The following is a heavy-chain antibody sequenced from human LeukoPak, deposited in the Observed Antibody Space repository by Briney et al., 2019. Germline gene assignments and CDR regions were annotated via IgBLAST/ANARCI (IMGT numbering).Heavy chain of an antibody. J-gene: IGHJ4*02. V-gene: IGHV3-23*01. CDR1: GFTFSSYA. CDR2: ISGSGGST. D-gene: IGHD2-15*01. CDR3: AKEGYCSGGSCYSTPH. Sequence: GGSLRLSRAASGFTFSSYAMSWVRQAPGKGLEWVSAISGSGGSTYYADSVKGRFTISRGNSKNTLYLQMNSLRAEDTAVYYCAKEGYCSGGSCYSTPHWGQGTLVTVSS.